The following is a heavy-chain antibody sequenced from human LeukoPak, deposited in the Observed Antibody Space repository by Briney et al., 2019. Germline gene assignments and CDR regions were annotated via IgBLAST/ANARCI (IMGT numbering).Heavy chain of an antibody. CDR3: AKDIASCSGSYYNLCFIGSYYYYGMDV. CDR1: GFTFDDYA. J-gene: IGHJ6*02. V-gene: IGHV3-43*02. CDR2: ISGDGGST. D-gene: IGHD3-10*02. Sequence: GGSLRLSCAAPGFTFDDYAMHWVRQAPGKGLEWVSLISGDGGSTYYADSVKGRFTISRDNSKNSLYLQMNSLRTEDTALYYCAKDIASCSGSYYNLCFIGSYYYYGMDVWGQGTTVTVSS.